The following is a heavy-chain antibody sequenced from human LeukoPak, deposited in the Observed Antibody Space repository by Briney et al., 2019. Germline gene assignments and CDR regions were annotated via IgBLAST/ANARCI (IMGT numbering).Heavy chain of an antibody. Sequence: GSSVKVSCKASGGTFSGYAISWVRQAPGQGLEWMGRIIPIFGTANYAQKFQGRVPITTDESTSTAYMELSSLRSEDTAVYYCARDRERITMVRGVYDAFDIWGQGTMVTVSS. V-gene: IGHV1-69*05. CDR2: IIPIFGTA. CDR3: ARDRERITMVRGVYDAFDI. J-gene: IGHJ3*02. CDR1: GGTFSGYA. D-gene: IGHD3-10*01.